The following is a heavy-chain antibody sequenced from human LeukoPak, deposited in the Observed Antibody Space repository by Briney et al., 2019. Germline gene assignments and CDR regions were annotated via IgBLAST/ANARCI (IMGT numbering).Heavy chain of an antibody. Sequence: SETLSLTCTVSGGSISSYYWSWIRQPPGKGLEWIGYIYYSGSTNYNPSLKSRVTISVDTSKNQFSLKLSSVTAADTAVYYFSTGGGTPRGGDAFDIWGQGTMVTVSS. D-gene: IGHD1-1*01. CDR2: IYYSGST. J-gene: IGHJ3*02. CDR3: STGGGTPRGGDAFDI. CDR1: GGSISSYY. V-gene: IGHV4-59*01.